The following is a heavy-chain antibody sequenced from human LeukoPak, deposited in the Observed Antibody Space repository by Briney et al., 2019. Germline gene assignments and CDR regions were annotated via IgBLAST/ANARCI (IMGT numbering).Heavy chain of an antibody. CDR1: GFTFSSYA. D-gene: IGHD6-19*01. V-gene: IGHV3-64D*06. CDR3: VKDGGFTVAGTLDY. CDR2: ISSNGGST. Sequence: PGGSLRHSCSASGFTFSSYAMHWVRQAPGKGLEYVSAISSNGGSTYYADSVKGRFTISRDNSKNTLYLQMSSLRAEDTAVYYCVKDGGFTVAGTLDYWGQGTLVTVSS. J-gene: IGHJ4*02.